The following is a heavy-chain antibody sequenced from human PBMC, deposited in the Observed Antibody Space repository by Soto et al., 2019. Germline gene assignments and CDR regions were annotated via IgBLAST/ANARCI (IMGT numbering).Heavy chain of an antibody. CDR1: GYSFTSYW. CDR2: IYPGDSDT. V-gene: IGHV5-51*01. Sequence: PGESLKISCKGSGYSFTSYWIGWVRQMPGKGLEWMGIIYPGDSDTRYSPSFQGQATISADKSISTAYLQWSSLKASDTAMYYCATPKRQLEQGGSAAFDIWGQGTMVTVSS. CDR3: ATPKRQLEQGGSAAFDI. D-gene: IGHD6-13*01. J-gene: IGHJ3*02.